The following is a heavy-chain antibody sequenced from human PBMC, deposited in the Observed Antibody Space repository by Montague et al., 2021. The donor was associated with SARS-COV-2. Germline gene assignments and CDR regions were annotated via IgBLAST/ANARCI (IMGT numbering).Heavy chain of an antibody. V-gene: IGHV4-61*02. CDR3: ARAHSGSWAHLDN. J-gene: IGHJ4*02. CDR2: IYTSGTT. D-gene: IGHD5-12*01. Sequence: ILSLTCTVSGGSISSGSYYWSWIRQPAGKGLEWIGRIYTSGTTDYSFSLKSRVTISVDTSKNQFSLKLTSVTAADTAVYYCARAHSGSWAHLDNWGQGSLVTASS. CDR1: GGSISSGSYY.